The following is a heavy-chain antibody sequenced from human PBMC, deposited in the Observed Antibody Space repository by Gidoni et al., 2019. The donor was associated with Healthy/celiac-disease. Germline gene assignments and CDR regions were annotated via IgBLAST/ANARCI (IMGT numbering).Heavy chain of an antibody. Sequence: EVQLVESGGGVVRPGGSLSLSCAASGFTFDDYGMSWVRQAPGKGLEWVSGINWNGGSTGYADSVKGRFTISRDNAKNSLYLQMNSLRAEDTALYHCARGITILGWGGPVAFDIWGQGTMVTVSS. CDR3: ARGITILGWGGPVAFDI. J-gene: IGHJ3*02. V-gene: IGHV3-20*01. CDR1: GFTFDDYG. D-gene: IGHD3-3*01. CDR2: INWNGGST.